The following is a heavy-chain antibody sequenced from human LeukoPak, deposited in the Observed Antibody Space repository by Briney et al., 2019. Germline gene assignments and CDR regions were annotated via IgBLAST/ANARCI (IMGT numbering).Heavy chain of an antibody. D-gene: IGHD1-26*01. CDR2: TYSSVST. Sequence: SETLSLTCTISGGSISSYYWSWIRQPAGKGLEWIGRTYSSVSTHYNPSLKSRVTMSVDASKNQFSLRVYYVTAADTAVYYCARTSATGGTYFDYWGHGTLVTVHS. CDR1: GGSISSYY. CDR3: ARTSATGGTYFDY. J-gene: IGHJ4*01. V-gene: IGHV4-4*07.